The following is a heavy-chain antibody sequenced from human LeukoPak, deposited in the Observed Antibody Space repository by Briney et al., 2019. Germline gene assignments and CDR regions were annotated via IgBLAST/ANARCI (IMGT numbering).Heavy chain of an antibody. V-gene: IGHV4-34*01. D-gene: IGHD3-10*01. CDR1: GVSFSGYY. J-gene: IGHJ6*03. Sequence: SETLCLACVVYGVSFSGYYWSWIRQPPGRGLEWIGEINHSGSTNYNPSLKSRVTISVDTSKNQFSLKLSSVTAADTAVYYCARGGRVNYYYYMDVWGKGTTVTVSS. CDR3: ARGGRVNYYYYMDV. CDR2: INHSGST.